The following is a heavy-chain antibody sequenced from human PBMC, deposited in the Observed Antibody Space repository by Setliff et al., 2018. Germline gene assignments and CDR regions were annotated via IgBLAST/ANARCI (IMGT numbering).Heavy chain of an antibody. V-gene: IGHV4-38-2*02. CDR3: ARDDTYDFWGGHGHLDS. Sequence: SETLSLTCAVSGSAISSGHYWGWIRQPPGKGLEWIGSFRPSGKTYYNPSLKSRVTISVDTSKKYFSLELSSVTAADTAVYYCARDDTYDFWGGHGHLDSWGQGILVTVS. CDR2: FRPSGKT. D-gene: IGHD3-3*01. J-gene: IGHJ4*02. CDR1: GSAISSGHY.